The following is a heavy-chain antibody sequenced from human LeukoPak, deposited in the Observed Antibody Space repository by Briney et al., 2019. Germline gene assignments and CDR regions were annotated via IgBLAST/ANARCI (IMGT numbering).Heavy chain of an antibody. V-gene: IGHV3-30*02. J-gene: IGHJ4*02. CDR3: AKDPRIAAAVDHSYFDY. CDR2: IRYDGSNK. Sequence: GGSLRLSCAASGFTFSSYGMHWVRQAPGKGLEWVAFIRYDGSNKYYADSVKGRFTISRDNSKNTLYLQMNSLRAEDTAVYYCAKDPRIAAAVDHSYFDYWGQGTLVTVSS. D-gene: IGHD6-13*01. CDR1: GFTFSSYG.